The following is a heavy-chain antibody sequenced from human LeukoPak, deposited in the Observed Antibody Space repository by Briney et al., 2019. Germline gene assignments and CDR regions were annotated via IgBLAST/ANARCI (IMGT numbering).Heavy chain of an antibody. Sequence: ASVKVSCKASGYTFTNYGISWVRQVPGQGLEWMGWINTYNGNTNYAQNLQGRVTMTTDTSTSTAYMELRSLRSDDTAVYYCAGESSASGSYYNVGDAFDMWGQGTMVTVSS. J-gene: IGHJ3*02. V-gene: IGHV1-18*01. CDR3: AGESSASGSYYNVGDAFDM. CDR1: GYTFTNYG. D-gene: IGHD3-10*01. CDR2: INTYNGNT.